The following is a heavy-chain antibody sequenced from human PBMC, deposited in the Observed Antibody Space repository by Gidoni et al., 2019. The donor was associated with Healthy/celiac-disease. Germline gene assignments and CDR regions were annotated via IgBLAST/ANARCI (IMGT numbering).Heavy chain of an antibody. V-gene: IGHV4-4*07. J-gene: IGHJ5*02. CDR3: ARDPYPPLYYYGSGSYWFDP. CDR2: IYTSGST. Sequence: QVQLQESGPGLVKPSETLSLTCTVSGGSISSYYWSWIRQPAGKGLEWIGRIYTSGSTNYNPSLKSRVTMSVDTSKNQFSLKLSSVTAADTAVYYCARDPYPPLYYYGSGSYWFDPWGQGTLVTVSS. CDR1: GGSISSYY. D-gene: IGHD3-10*01.